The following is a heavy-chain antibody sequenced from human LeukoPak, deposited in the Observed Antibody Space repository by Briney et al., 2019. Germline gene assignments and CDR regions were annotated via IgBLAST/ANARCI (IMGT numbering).Heavy chain of an antibody. J-gene: IGHJ4*02. V-gene: IGHV4-30-4*01. CDR2: IYYSGST. CDR1: GGSISSGDYY. D-gene: IGHD5-12*01. CDR3: ARYSGYDWGKYYFDY. Sequence: PSETLSLTCTVSGGSISSGDYYWRWIRQPPGKGLEWIGYIYYSGSTYYNPSLKSRVTISVDTSKNQFSLKLSSVTAADTAVYYCARYSGYDWGKYYFDYWGQGTLVTVSS.